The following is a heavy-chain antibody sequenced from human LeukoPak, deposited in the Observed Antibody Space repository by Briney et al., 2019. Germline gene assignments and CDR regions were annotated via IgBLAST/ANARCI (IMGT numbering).Heavy chain of an antibody. D-gene: IGHD1-26*01. V-gene: IGHV3-48*04. CDR3: AASWSPNGMGATSVGDY. CDR2: ISSSSSTI. J-gene: IGHJ4*02. Sequence: GGSLRLSCAASGFTFSSYSMNWVRQAPGKGLEWVSYISSSSSTIYYADSVKGRFTISRDNAKNSLYLQMNSLRAEDTAVYYCAASWSPNGMGATSVGDYWGQGTLVTVSS. CDR1: GFTFSSYS.